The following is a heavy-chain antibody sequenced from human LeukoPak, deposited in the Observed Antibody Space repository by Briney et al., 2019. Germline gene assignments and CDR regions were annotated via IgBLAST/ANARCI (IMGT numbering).Heavy chain of an antibody. CDR2: INPNSGGT. J-gene: IGHJ4*02. D-gene: IGHD6-13*01. CDR1: GYTFTGYY. V-gene: IGHV1-2*02. Sequence: ASVQVSCKASGYTFTGYYMHWVRQAPGQGVEWMGWINPNSGGTNYAQKFQGRVTMTRDTSISTAYMELSRLRSDDTAVYYCASARGQQLVRVNFDYWGQGTLVTVSS. CDR3: ASARGQQLVRVNFDY.